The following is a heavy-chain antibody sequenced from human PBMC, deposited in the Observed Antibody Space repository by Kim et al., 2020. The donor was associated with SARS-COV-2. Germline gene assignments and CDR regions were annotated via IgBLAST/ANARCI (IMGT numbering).Heavy chain of an antibody. Sequence: GGSLRLSCVASGITFSDHYMDWVRQAPGKGLEWVGRSRNKANSYTTEYAASVKGRFTISRDDSKNSLLLQMNSLKTEDTAVYYCALSSDNWVDWFDPWGQGALVTVSS. CDR1: GITFSDHY. CDR2: SRNKANSYTT. CDR3: ALSSDNWVDWFDP. J-gene: IGHJ5*02. D-gene: IGHD1-1*01. V-gene: IGHV3-72*01.